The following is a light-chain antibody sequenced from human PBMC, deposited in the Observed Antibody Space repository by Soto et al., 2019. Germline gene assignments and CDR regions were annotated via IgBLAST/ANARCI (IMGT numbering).Light chain of an antibody. V-gene: IGKV1-5*01. CDR2: DAS. Sequence: IQLPQSPSTLSASVGDRVTISCRASQSINNYLAWYQQKPGKAPKLLIYDASSLESGVPSRFSGSGSGTEFTLTISSLQPDDFATYYCQQYNSYWWTFGQGTKVDIK. CDR3: QQYNSYWWT. J-gene: IGKJ1*01. CDR1: QSINNY.